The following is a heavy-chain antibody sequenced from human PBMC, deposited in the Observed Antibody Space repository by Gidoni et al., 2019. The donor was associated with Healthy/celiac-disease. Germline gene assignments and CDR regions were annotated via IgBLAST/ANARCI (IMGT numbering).Heavy chain of an antibody. CDR1: GFTFRSYS. J-gene: IGHJ2*01. D-gene: IGHD3-16*01. V-gene: IGHV3-48*02. CDR2: ISSSSSTI. CDR3: ARERGRSSPFLAAGTHWYFDL. Sequence: EVQLVESGGGLVQPGGSLRLSCAASGFTFRSYSMTWARQAPGKGLEWVSYISSSSSTIYYADSVKGRFTISRDNAKNSLYLQMNSLRDEDTAVYYCARERGRSSPFLAAGTHWYFDLWGRGTLVTVSS.